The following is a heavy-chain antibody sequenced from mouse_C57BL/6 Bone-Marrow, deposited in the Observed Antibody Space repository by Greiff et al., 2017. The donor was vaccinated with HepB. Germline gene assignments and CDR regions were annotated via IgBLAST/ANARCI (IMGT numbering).Heavy chain of an antibody. D-gene: IGHD2-3*01. V-gene: IGHV1-19*01. Sequence: EVQLQQSGPVLVKPGASVKMSCKASGYTFTDYYMNWVKQSHGKSLEWIGVINPYNGGTSYNQKFKGKATLTVDKSSSTAYMQLSSLTSEDSAVYYCARTEDGFYFDYWGQGTTLTVSS. CDR2: INPYNGGT. CDR1: GYTFTDYY. CDR3: ARTEDGFYFDY. J-gene: IGHJ2*01.